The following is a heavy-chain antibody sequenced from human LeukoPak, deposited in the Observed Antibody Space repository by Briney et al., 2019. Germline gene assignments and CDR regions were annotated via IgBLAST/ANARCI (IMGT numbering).Heavy chain of an antibody. V-gene: IGHV1-69*05. CDR2: IIPIFGTA. Sequence: SVKVSCKASGGTFSSYAISWVRQAPGQGLEWMGGIIPIFGTANYAQKFQGRVTITTDESTSTAYMELSSLRSEDTAVYYCARGHVLRFLEWSFNYYMDVWGKGTTVTVS. CDR1: GGTFSSYA. D-gene: IGHD3-3*01. J-gene: IGHJ6*03. CDR3: ARGHVLRFLEWSFNYYMDV.